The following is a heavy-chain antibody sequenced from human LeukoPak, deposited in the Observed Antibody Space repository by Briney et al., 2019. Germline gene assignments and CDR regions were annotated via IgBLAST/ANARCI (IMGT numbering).Heavy chain of an antibody. CDR1: GFTFSSYS. V-gene: IGHV3-21*05. CDR2: ISSDSSSI. D-gene: IGHD3-10*02. CDR3: AELGITMIGGV. Sequence: GGSLRLSCAASGFTFSSYSMNWVRQAPGKGLEWVSYISSDSSSIYYAESVKGRFTISRDNAKSSLYLQMNSLRAEDTAVYYCAELGITMIGGVWGKGTTVTISS. J-gene: IGHJ6*04.